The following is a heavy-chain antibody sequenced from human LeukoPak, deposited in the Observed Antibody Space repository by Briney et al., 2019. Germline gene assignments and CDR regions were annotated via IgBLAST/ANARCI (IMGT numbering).Heavy chain of an antibody. CDR2: IYHSGST. D-gene: IGHD5-12*01. Sequence: SETLSLTCTVSGGSISGYYWSWIRQPPGKGLEWIGSIYHSGSTYYNPSLKSRVTISVDTSKNQFSLKLSSVTAADTAVYYCARDGLVATSAFDYWGQGTLVTVSS. CDR1: GGSISGYY. CDR3: ARDGLVATSAFDY. J-gene: IGHJ4*02. V-gene: IGHV4-38-2*02.